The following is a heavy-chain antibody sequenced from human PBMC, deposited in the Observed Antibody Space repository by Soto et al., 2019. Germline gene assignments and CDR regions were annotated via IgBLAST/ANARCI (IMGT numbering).Heavy chain of an antibody. CDR3: ARGWGYDSTDYYYAY. V-gene: IGHV1-69*01. CDR2: IIPIFGTA. J-gene: IGHJ4*02. D-gene: IGHD3-22*01. Sequence: QVQLVQSGAEVRKPGCSVRVSCKASGGSFNRHTISWVRQAPGQGLEWMGGIIPIFGTANHAQKFQGRVTIIADESTSTVYMELSSLRSDDTAIYYCARGWGYDSTDYYYAYWGQGTLVIVSS. CDR1: GGSFNRHT.